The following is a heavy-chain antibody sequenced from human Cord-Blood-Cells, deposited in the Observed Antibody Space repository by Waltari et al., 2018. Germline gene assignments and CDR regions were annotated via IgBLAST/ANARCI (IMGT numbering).Heavy chain of an antibody. CDR2: IIPRLGTA. D-gene: IGHD1-7*01. J-gene: IGHJ6*03. CDR1: GGTFSSYA. CDR3: ARNNWNFGHYYYYMDV. Sequence: QVQLVQSGAEVKKPGSSVKVSCKASGGTFSSYAISWVRQAPGQGLEWMGGIIPRLGTANSAQQFQGRVTITADESTSTAYMELSSLRSEDTAVYYCARNNWNFGHYYYYMDVWGKGTTVTVSS. V-gene: IGHV1-69*01.